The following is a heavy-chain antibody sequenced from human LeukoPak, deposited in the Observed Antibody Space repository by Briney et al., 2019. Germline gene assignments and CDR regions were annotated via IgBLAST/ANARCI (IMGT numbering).Heavy chain of an antibody. CDR3: ARDNSVGDIAWWFDP. CDR2: INPSGGST. CDR1: GYTFTSYY. Sequence: ASVKVSCKASGYTFTSYYMHWVRQAPGQGLEWMGIINPSGGSTSYAQKFQGRVTMTRDMSTTTDYMEMSSLRSEDTAVYYCARDNSVGDIAWWFDPWGQGTLVTVSS. V-gene: IGHV1-46*01. J-gene: IGHJ5*02. D-gene: IGHD3-16*02.